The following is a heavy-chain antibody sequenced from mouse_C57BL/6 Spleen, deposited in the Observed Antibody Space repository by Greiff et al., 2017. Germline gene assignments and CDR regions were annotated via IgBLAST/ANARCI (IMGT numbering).Heavy chain of an antibody. CDR3: ARREGGIHWDFDV. D-gene: IGHD1-1*02. J-gene: IGHJ1*03. V-gene: IGHV8-12*01. CDR1: GFSLSTSGMG. Sequence: ESGPGILQSSQTLSLTCSFSGFSLSTSGMGVSWIRQPSGKGLEWLAHIYWDDDKRYNPSLKGRLTVSKDTSRNQVFLKITSVDTADTATYYCARREGGIHWDFDVWGTGTTVTVSS. CDR2: IYWDDDK.